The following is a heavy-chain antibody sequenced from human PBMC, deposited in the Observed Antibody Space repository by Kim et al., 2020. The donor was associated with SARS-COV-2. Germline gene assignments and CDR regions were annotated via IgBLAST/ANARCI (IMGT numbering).Heavy chain of an antibody. Sequence: ASVKVSCKASGYTFTGYYMHWVRQAPGQGLEWMGWINPNSGGTNYAQKFQGRVTMTRDTSISTAYMELSRLRSDDTAVYYCARDGYDYSTFYGMDVWGQGTTVTVSS. J-gene: IGHJ6*02. CDR1: GYTFTGYY. D-gene: IGHD3-22*01. CDR3: ARDGYDYSTFYGMDV. V-gene: IGHV1-2*02. CDR2: INPNSGGT.